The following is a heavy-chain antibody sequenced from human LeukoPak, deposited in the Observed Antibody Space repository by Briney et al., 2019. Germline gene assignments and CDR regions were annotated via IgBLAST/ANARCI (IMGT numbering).Heavy chain of an antibody. CDR2: IGSSSSYI. CDR3: ARDLRYSSSWYLSPFDY. CDR1: GFTFSSYS. V-gene: IGHV3-21*01. D-gene: IGHD6-13*01. J-gene: IGHJ4*02. Sequence: GGSLRLSCAASGFTFSSYSMNWVRQAPGKGLEWVSSIGSSSSYIYYADSVKGRFTISRDNAKNSLYLQMNSLRAEDTAVYYCARDLRYSSSWYLSPFDYWGQGTLVTVSS.